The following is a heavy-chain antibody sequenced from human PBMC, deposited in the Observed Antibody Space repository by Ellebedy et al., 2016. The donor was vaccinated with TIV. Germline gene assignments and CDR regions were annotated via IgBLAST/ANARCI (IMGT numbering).Heavy chain of an antibody. CDR1: GYSFATYW. CDR2: IYPSDSDT. V-gene: IGHV5-51*01. J-gene: IGHJ4*02. Sequence: GESLKISXKGSGYSFATYWIGWVRQMPGNGLEWMGFIYPSDSDTRYSPSFQGQVTISVDTSLSTTYLQWSSLQASDTAIYYCARHGSSGGYQIDFWGQGTLVTVSS. CDR3: ARHGSSGGYQIDF. D-gene: IGHD2-15*01.